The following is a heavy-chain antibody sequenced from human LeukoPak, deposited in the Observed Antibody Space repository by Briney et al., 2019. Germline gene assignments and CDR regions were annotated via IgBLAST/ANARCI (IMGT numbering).Heavy chain of an antibody. D-gene: IGHD6-19*01. CDR3: ARAWTPDIAVAGIFDS. CDR2: INAGTGQT. V-gene: IGHV1-3*01. Sequence: GASVKVSCKASGYTFSSYAIHWVRQAPGQRLEWMGWINAGTGQTKYSQKFQRRVTITRDTSASTAYMELSSLRSEDTAVYSCARAWTPDIAVAGIFDSWGQGALVTVSS. CDR1: GYTFSSYA. J-gene: IGHJ4*02.